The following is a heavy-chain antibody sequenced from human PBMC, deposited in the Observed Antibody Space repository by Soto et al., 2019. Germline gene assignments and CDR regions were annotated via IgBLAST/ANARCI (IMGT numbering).Heavy chain of an antibody. CDR2: INTDGSTT. V-gene: IGHV3-74*01. J-gene: IGHJ4*02. CDR3: VRIRRGDGYTFGY. D-gene: IGHD5-12*01. CDR1: GFTLSNYW. Sequence: EVQLLESGGVSVQPGGSLRLSCTASGFTLSNYWMHWVRQAPGKGLVWVSRINTDGSTTTYADSVKGRFTISRDNTKNTLYLQKNGLRDEDTAVYYCVRIRRGDGYTFGYWGQGTLVTVSS.